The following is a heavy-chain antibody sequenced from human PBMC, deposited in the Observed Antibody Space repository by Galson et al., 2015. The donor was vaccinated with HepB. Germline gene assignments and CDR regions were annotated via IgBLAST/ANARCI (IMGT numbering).Heavy chain of an antibody. CDR3: ATGRYSNGYYSSNQYYGLDV. D-gene: IGHD3-22*01. J-gene: IGHJ6*02. CDR1: GYTFTSYA. Sequence: SVKVSCKASGYTFTSYAMNWVRQAPGQGLEWMGGFDPEDGETVYAQKFQGRVTMTEDTSTDTAYMDLSSLRSEDTAVYYCATGRYSNGYYSSNQYYGLDVWGQGTTVTVS. CDR2: FDPEDGET. V-gene: IGHV1-24*01.